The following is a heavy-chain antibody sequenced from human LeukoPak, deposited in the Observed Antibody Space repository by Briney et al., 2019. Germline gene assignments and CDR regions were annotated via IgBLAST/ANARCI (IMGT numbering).Heavy chain of an antibody. CDR1: GGLMRSSSYY. D-gene: IGHD5-12*01. CDR2: IYYSGST. J-gene: IGHJ3*02. Sequence: TSETLSLTSTVSGGLMRSSSYYWSWIRQPPGKGLEWIGYIYYSGSTNYNPSLKSRVTISVDTSKNQFSLKLNSVTAADTAVYYCARNKWSGYDSAFDIWGQGTMVTVSS. CDR3: ARNKWSGYDSAFDI. V-gene: IGHV4-61*01.